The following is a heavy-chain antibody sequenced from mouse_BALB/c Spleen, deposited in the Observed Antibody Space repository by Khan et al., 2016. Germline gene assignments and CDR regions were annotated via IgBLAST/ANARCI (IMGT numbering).Heavy chain of an antibody. CDR3: MRYDGYYWYFDV. V-gene: IGHV11-2*02. J-gene: IGHJ1*01. CDR1: GFTFSGFW. Sequence: EVQLLETGGGLVQPGGSRGLSCEGSGFTFSGFWMSWVRQTPGKTLEWIGDINSDGSAINYAPSIKDRFTIFRDNDKSTLYLKMSNVRSEDTATYFCMRYDGYYWYFDVWGAWTTVTVSS. CDR2: INSDGSAI. D-gene: IGHD2-3*01.